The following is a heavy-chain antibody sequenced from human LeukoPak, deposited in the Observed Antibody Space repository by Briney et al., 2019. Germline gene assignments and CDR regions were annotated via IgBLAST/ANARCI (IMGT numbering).Heavy chain of an antibody. V-gene: IGHV1-69*13. CDR1: GGTLSNYA. Sequence: SVKVSCKASGGTLSNYAISWVRQAPGQGLEWMGGIIPIFGTANYAQKFQGRVTITADESTSTAYMELGSLTSEDTAVYYCARDSEFRGVNLLWYWGQGTLVTVSS. J-gene: IGHJ4*02. CDR2: IIPIFGTA. CDR3: ARDSEFRGVNLLWY. D-gene: IGHD3-10*01.